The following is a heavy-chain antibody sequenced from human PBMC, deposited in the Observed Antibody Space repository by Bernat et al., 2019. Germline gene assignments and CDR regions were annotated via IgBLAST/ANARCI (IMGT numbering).Heavy chain of an antibody. CDR1: GFTFRSYS. CDR2: ISSSSTTT. CDR3: ARDKGENFDY. Sequence: EVQLVESGGGLVEPGGSLRLSCAASGFTFRSYSMTWVRQAPGKGLEWVSYISSSSTTTYYADTVKSRFTISRDSAKNLLFLQMDSLRVEDTAVYYCARDKGENFDYWGQGTLVTVSS. D-gene: IGHD3-16*01. J-gene: IGHJ4*02. V-gene: IGHV3-48*01.